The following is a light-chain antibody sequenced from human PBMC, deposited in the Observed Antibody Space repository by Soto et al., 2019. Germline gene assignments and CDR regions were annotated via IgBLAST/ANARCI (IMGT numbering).Light chain of an antibody. V-gene: IGKV3-20*01. Sequence: EIVLTQSPGTLSLSPGERATLSCRASQSVSSSYLAWYQQKPGQAPRLLIYVASSRATGIPDRFSGSGSGTDFTLTISRLEPEDSAVYYCQQYGSSSFTFGPGTKVDI. J-gene: IGKJ3*01. CDR1: QSVSSSY. CDR2: VAS. CDR3: QQYGSSSFT.